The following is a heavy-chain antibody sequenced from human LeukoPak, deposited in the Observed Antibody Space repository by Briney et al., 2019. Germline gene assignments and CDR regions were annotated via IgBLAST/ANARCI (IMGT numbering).Heavy chain of an antibody. CDR3: ARAGYSYGYLDYFYYYGMDV. V-gene: IGHV3-53*01. J-gene: IGHJ6*02. CDR2: IYSGGST. Sequence: GGSLRLSCAASGFTVSSNYMSWVRQAPGKGLEWVSVIYSGGSTYYADSVKGRFTISRDNSKNTLYLQMNSLRAEDTAVYYCARAGYSYGYLDYFYYYGMDVWGQGTTVTVSS. D-gene: IGHD5-18*01. CDR1: GFTVSSNY.